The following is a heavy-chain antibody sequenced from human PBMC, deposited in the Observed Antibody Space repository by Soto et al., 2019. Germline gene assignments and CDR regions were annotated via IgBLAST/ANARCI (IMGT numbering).Heavy chain of an antibody. CDR3: ARADDTAMVIDY. J-gene: IGHJ4*02. CDR1: GGSISSGDYY. Sequence: SETLSLTCTVSGGSISSGDYYWSWIRQPPGKGLEWIGYIYYSGSTYCNPSLKSRVTISVDTSKNQFSLKLSSVTAADTAVYYCARADDTAMVIDYWGQGTLVTVSS. V-gene: IGHV4-30-4*01. CDR2: IYYSGST. D-gene: IGHD5-18*01.